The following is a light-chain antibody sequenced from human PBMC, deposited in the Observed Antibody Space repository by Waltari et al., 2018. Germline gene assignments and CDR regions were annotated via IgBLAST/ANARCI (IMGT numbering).Light chain of an antibody. V-gene: IGLV3-21*04. CDR2: YDG. Sequence: SYVLTQPPSVSVAPGQTAGITCGGNNIGSESVHWYQHKTGQAPVLVIYYDGGRPSGIPERFSGSNSGDTATLTITGVEAGDEADYYCQVWHTSTDLWVFGGGTKLTVL. J-gene: IGLJ3*02. CDR3: QVWHTSTDLWV. CDR1: NIGSES.